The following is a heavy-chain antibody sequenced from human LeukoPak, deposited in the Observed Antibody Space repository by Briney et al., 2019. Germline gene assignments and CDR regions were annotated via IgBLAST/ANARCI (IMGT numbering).Heavy chain of an antibody. CDR1: GGAFSGYY. CDR2: INHSGST. D-gene: IGHD2-15*01. J-gene: IGHJ5*02. V-gene: IGHV4-34*01. Sequence: SETLSLSCAVGGGAFSGYYWSWLRQPPGKGLEWSGEINHSGSTNYNPSLKSQVTISVDTSKNQFSLKLSPVTAADTAVYYCASRLGYCSGGSCYGWFDPWGQGTLVTVSS. CDR3: ASRLGYCSGGSCYGWFDP.